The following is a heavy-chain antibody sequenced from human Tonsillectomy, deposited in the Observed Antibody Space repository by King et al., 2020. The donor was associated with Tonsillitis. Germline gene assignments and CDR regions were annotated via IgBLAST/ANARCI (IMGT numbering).Heavy chain of an antibody. CDR1: GFSLSSSGMC. CDR3: ARINNDFWSGYADY. CDR2: IDWDAVT. Sequence: VTLKESGPALVRPTQTLTLTCTFSGFSLSSSGMCLSWIRQPPGKALEWLALIDWDAVTYYSTSLRTRLTISKDTSKNQVVLTMTNMDPVDTATYYCARINNDFWSGYADYWGQGALVTVSS. D-gene: IGHD3-3*01. J-gene: IGHJ4*02. V-gene: IGHV2-70*01.